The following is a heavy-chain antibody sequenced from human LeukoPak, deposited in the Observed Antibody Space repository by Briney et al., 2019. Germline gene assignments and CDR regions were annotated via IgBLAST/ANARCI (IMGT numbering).Heavy chain of an antibody. CDR3: ARAPYDILTGYYASYYYYGMDV. V-gene: IGHV1-18*01. D-gene: IGHD3-9*01. Sequence: ASVKVSCKASGYTFTSYGISWVRQAPGQGLEWMGWISGYNDNTNYARKLQGRVTMTTDTSTSTAYMELRSLRSDDTAVYYCARAPYDILTGYYASYYYYGMDVWGQGTTVTVSS. J-gene: IGHJ6*02. CDR2: ISGYNDNT. CDR1: GYTFTSYG.